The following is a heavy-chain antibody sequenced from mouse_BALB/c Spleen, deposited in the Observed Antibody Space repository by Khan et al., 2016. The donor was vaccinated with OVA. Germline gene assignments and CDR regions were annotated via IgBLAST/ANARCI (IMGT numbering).Heavy chain of an antibody. V-gene: IGHV1-76*01. D-gene: IGHD3-2*02. CDR1: GYIFTSYW. J-gene: IGHJ2*01. CDR2: IYPGTDNT. CDR3: AREEALYYFTY. Sequence: QVRLQQSGAELVRPGTSVKLSCKTSGYIFTSYWIHWVKQRSGQGLEWIARIYPGTDNTYYSEKFKDKATLTADKSSSTAYLQLSSLKSEDSAVFYCAREEALYYFTYWGQGTTLTVSS.